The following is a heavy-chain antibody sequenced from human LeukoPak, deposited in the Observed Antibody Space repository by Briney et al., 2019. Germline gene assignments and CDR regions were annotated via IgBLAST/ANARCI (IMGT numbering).Heavy chain of an antibody. V-gene: IGHV1-69*13. CDR3: ARGPLAVAGSPLFY. CDR1: GYTFTGYY. CDR2: IIPIFGTA. J-gene: IGHJ4*02. D-gene: IGHD6-19*01. Sequence: GASVKVSCKASGYTFTGYYMHWVRQAPGQGLEWMGGIIPIFGTANYAQKFQGRVTITADESTSTAYMELSSLRSDDTAVYYCARGPLAVAGSPLFYWGQGTLVTVSS.